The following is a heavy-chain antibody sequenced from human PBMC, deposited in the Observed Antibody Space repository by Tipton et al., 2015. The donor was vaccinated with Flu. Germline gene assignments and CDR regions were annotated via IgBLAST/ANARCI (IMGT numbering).Heavy chain of an antibody. CDR1: GGSVNSGSYY. V-gene: IGHV4-61*02. CDR2: IYTSWST. J-gene: IGHJ4*02. D-gene: IGHD3-22*01. Sequence: TLSLTCTVSGGSVNSGSYYWTWIRQPPGKGLEWIGSIYTSWSTNFNPSLKSRITMSLDTSKNQFSLKVVSVSAADTAVDYCAREKYFGSSGYPGHFDSWGQGALVTVSS. CDR3: AREKYFGSSGYPGHFDS.